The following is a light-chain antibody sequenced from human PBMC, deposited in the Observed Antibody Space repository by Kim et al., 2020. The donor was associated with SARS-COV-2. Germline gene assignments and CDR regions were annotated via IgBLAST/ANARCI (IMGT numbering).Light chain of an antibody. Sequence: RQIATLTCAGNVNNVGNEGAAWLQHHQGHPPKLLSYRNNNRPSGISERFSASRSGNTASLTIIGLQPEDEADYYCSAWDTSLRAWLFGGGTQLTVL. V-gene: IGLV10-54*04. CDR2: RNN. CDR1: VNNVGNEG. J-gene: IGLJ2*01. CDR3: SAWDTSLRAWL.